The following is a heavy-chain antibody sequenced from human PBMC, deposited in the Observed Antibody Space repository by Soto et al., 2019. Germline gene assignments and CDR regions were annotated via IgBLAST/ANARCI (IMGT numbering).Heavy chain of an antibody. CDR2: IIPISGTT. CDR1: GGTFSSDA. V-gene: IGHV1-69*01. D-gene: IGHD3-10*01. CDR3: ARDAGDMVRGVMGFFDY. Sequence: QVQLVQSRAEVKKPGSSVKVSCKASGGTFSSDAIIWVRQAPGLGLEWMGGIIPISGTTNYAQKFQGRVTITADESTSTVYMELSSLRSEDTAVYYCARDAGDMVRGVMGFFDYWGQGTLVTVSS. J-gene: IGHJ4*02.